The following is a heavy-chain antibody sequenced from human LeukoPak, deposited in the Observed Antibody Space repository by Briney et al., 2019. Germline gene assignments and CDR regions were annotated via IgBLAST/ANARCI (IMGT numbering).Heavy chain of an antibody. Sequence: PSETLSLTCAVYGGSFSGYYWSWIRQPPGKGLEWIGYIYYSGSTNYNPSLKSRVTISVDTSKNQFSLKLSSVTAADTAVYYCARDKSYGDYDTWGQGTLVTVSS. J-gene: IGHJ4*02. CDR2: IYYSGST. CDR3: ARDKSYGDYDT. CDR1: GGSFSGYY. D-gene: IGHD4-17*01. V-gene: IGHV4-59*01.